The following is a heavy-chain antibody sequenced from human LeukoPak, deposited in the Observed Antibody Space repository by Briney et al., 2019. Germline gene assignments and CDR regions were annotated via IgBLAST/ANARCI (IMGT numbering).Heavy chain of an antibody. CDR3: ARTPDTQVDY. CDR1: GYSFTGYW. J-gene: IGHJ4*02. D-gene: IGHD2-2*02. V-gene: IGHV5-51*01. CDR2: IYPGDSDP. Sequence: PGEALVLHCQCSGYSFTGYWIGWVRQMPGKGLEWMGIIYPGDSDPRYSPSLQGQVTISGDKSISTAYLQSSSLKASDTAMYYCARTPDTQVDYWGQGTLVTVSS.